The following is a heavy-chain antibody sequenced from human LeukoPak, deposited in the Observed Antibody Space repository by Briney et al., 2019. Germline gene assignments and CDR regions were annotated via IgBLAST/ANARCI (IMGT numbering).Heavy chain of an antibody. CDR3: ARDTGDGYDNWFDP. J-gene: IGHJ5*02. D-gene: IGHD3-22*01. Sequence: ASVKVSCKTSGYSFTGYILYWVRQAPGQGLEWMGWINPNNGGTKIAHKFQGRVTMTRDTSITTVYMELSSLLCDDTAVYYCARDTGDGYDNWFDPWGQGTLVTVSS. V-gene: IGHV1-2*02. CDR2: INPNNGGT. CDR1: GYSFTGYI.